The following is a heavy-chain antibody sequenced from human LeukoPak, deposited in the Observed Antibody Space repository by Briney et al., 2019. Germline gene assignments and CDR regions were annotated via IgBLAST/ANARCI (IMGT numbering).Heavy chain of an antibody. CDR2: INPTRGGT. Sequence: GASVKVSRKASGYTFTVYYMHWVPQAPGQGLEWVGRINPTRGGTNYAQNFRGRVTMTRDTSISTAYKELSMLRSDDTAVYYCARDQVVVARGLWFDPWGQGTLVTVSS. CDR3: ARDQVVVARGLWFDP. D-gene: IGHD2-2*01. V-gene: IGHV1-2*06. CDR1: GYTFTVYY. J-gene: IGHJ5*02.